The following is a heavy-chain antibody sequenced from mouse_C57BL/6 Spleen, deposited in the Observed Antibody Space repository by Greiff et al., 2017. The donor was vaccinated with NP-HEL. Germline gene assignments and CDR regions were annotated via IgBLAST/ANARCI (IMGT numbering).Heavy chain of an antibody. Sequence: VQLQESGPGLVQPSQSLSITCTVSGFSLTSYGVHWVRQSPGKGLEWLGVIWSGGSTDYNAAFISRLSISKDNYKSQVFFKMNSLQADDTAIYYCARGWDGSSYRYFDVWGTGTTVTVSS. CDR2: IWSGGST. V-gene: IGHV2-2*01. CDR3: ARGWDGSSYRYFDV. D-gene: IGHD1-1*01. J-gene: IGHJ1*03. CDR1: GFSLTSYG.